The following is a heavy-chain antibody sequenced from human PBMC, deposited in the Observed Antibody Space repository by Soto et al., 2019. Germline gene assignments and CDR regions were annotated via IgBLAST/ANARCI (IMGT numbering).Heavy chain of an antibody. CDR3: AKDLRPDGVWDFDY. CDR2: INSGGRT. V-gene: IGHV3-23*01. D-gene: IGHD4-17*01. CDR1: GFTFNSYT. Sequence: EVQLLESGGGLVQPGGSLRLSCAASGFTFNSYTMNWVRQAPGKGLEWVSGINSGGRTYYADSVKGRFTISRDDSKNTLYLQIISLRAEDTAVYYCAKDLRPDGVWDFDYWGQGTLVTVSS. J-gene: IGHJ4*02.